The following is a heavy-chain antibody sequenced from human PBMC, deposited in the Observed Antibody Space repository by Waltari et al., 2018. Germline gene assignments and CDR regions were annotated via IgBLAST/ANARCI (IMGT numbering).Heavy chain of an antibody. Sequence: VQLVQSGAEVKKPGAPVTVSCKASGYKLTDYNNHRVPTAPGQGLEWMGWSNPRTAGINYAESFQGRVTMSRDTSISTVYMDLNSLISDDTAVYYCARDRRVYGSGNYYDLDNWGQGTLVTVSS. D-gene: IGHD3-10*01. V-gene: IGHV1-2*02. CDR2: SNPRTAGI. J-gene: IGHJ4*02. CDR1: GYKLTDYN. CDR3: ARDRRVYGSGNYYDLDN.